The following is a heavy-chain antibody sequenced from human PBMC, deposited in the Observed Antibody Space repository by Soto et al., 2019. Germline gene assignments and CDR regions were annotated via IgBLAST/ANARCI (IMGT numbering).Heavy chain of an antibody. D-gene: IGHD6-19*01. V-gene: IGHV3-30*18. J-gene: IGHJ4*02. CDR3: AKGGRQGLGTSDFNY. CDR2: VSHDGRNT. CDR1: GFTFSDYA. Sequence: VQLVESGGGVVQPGRSLRLSCAASGFTFSDYAMHWVRQAPGKGLEWVAVVSHDGRNTHYADSVKGRFTISRDSSKNSVPLEMTSLGAADTAVYYGAKGGRQGLGTSDFNYWGQGALVTVSS.